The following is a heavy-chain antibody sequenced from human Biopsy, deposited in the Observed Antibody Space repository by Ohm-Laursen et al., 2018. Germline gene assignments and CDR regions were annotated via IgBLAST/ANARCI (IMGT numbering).Heavy chain of an antibody. CDR1: GGAFWGFY. Sequence: PSETLSLTCAVYGGAFWGFYWSWIPPPPGEGLGWIGYMYYSGGTKYSPSLKNRVTVSFDTSRNQFSLKLTSMTPAGTAVYYCVRGRSPATYWGQGALVTVSS. J-gene: IGHJ4*02. CDR3: VRGRSPATY. D-gene: IGHD3-16*01. CDR2: MYYSGGT. V-gene: IGHV4-59*01.